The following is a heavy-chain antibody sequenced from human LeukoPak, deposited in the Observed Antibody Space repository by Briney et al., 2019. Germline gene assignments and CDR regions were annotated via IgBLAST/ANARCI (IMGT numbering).Heavy chain of an antibody. J-gene: IGHJ4*02. CDR1: GFSFSDYY. D-gene: IGHD6-19*01. CDR2: ISGSGGST. CDR3: AKDRGSGWEGTLDY. Sequence: GGSLRLSCAASGFSFSDYYMSWVRQAPGKGLEWVSAISGSGGSTYYADSVKGRFTISRDNSKNTLYLQMNSLRAEDTAVYYCAKDRGSGWEGTLDYWGQGTLVTVSS. V-gene: IGHV3-23*01.